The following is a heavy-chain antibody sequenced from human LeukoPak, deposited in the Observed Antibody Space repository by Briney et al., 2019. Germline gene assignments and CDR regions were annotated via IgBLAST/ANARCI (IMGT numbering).Heavy chain of an antibody. Sequence: QPGGSLRLSCAASGFTFSSYGMHWVRQAPGKGLEWVAFIRYDGSNKYYADSVKGRFTISRDNTKNTLYLQMNSRRAEDTAVYYCAKESRPGSSTSCYDYWGQGTLGTVSS. CDR2: IRYDGSNK. V-gene: IGHV3-30*02. D-gene: IGHD2-2*01. CDR1: GFTFSSYG. J-gene: IGHJ4*02. CDR3: AKESRPGSSTSCYDY.